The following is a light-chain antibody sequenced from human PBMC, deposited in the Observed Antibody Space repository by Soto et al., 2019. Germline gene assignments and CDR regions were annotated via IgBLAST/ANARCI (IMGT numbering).Light chain of an antibody. J-gene: IGLJ1*01. Sequence: VLTQPASVSGSPGQSITISCTGTSXDVGGYNYVSWYQQHPGKAPKLMIYEVSNRPSGVSNRFSGSKSGNTASLTISGLQAEDEADYYCSSYTSSSTYVFGTGTKVTVL. V-gene: IGLV2-14*01. CDR3: SSYTSSSTYV. CDR2: EVS. CDR1: SXDVGGYNY.